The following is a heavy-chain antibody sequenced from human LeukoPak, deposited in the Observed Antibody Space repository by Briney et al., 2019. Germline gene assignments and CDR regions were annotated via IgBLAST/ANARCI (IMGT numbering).Heavy chain of an antibody. CDR3: AKEVHPYDSGTYYFDY. V-gene: IGHV3-30*02. CDR2: IRRDGSNE. Sequence: GGSLRLSCVGSGFTFSSYGMHWVRQAAGKGLEWVAFIRRDGSNEYYADSVKGRFTVSRDNSKSTLFLQMNSLRVEEMAVYYCAKEVHPYDSGTYYFDYWGRGTLVTVSS. J-gene: IGHJ4*02. CDR1: GFTFSSYG. D-gene: IGHD3-10*01.